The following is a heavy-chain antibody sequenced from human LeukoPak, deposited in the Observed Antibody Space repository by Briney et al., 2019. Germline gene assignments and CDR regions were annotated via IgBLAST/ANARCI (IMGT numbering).Heavy chain of an antibody. Sequence: GSSVKVSCKASGGTFSSYAISWVRQAPGQGLEWMGGIIPIFGTANYAQKFQGRVTITTDESTSTAYMGLSSLRAEDTAVYYCAKDSDFGVVSYYYYMDVWGKGTTVTVSS. CDR2: IIPIFGTA. D-gene: IGHD3-3*01. J-gene: IGHJ6*03. CDR1: GGTFSSYA. V-gene: IGHV1-69*05. CDR3: AKDSDFGVVSYYYYMDV.